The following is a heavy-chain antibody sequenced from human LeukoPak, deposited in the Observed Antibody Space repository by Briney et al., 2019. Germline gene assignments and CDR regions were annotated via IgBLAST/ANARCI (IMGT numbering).Heavy chain of an antibody. CDR2: IYYSGST. D-gene: IGHD1-26*01. J-gene: IGHJ4*02. V-gene: IGHV4-31*03. CDR3: ARGPVVGIVGATKPPQIYYFDY. Sequence: SETLSLTCTVSGGSISSGGYYWSCVRQHPGKGLGWIGYIYYSGSTYYTPSLKSRVTISVDTSKNQFSLKLSSVTAADAAVYYCARGPVVGIVGATKPPQIYYFDYWGQGTLVTVSS. CDR1: GGSISSGGYY.